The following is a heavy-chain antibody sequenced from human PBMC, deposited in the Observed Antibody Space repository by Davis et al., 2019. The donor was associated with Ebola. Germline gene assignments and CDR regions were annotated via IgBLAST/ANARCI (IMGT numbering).Heavy chain of an antibody. CDR3: VTENWYRFES. V-gene: IGHV3-72*01. CDR2: SRNKENRYST. D-gene: IGHD1/OR15-1a*01. J-gene: IGHJ4*02. Sequence: GGSLRLSCAASGFPFSVYFMDWVRLTPGKGLEWVGLSRNKENRYSTEYAASVKGRFTISSDDSKNLLYLEMNGLRTEDTAVYYCVTENWYRFESWGQGTLVTVSS. CDR1: GFPFSVYF.